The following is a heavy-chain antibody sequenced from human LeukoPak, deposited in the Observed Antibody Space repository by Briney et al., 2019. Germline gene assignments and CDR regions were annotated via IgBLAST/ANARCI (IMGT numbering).Heavy chain of an antibody. D-gene: IGHD1-1*01. CDR1: GVIFSGSA. J-gene: IGHJ4*02. CDR3: ALHDPHDY. Sequence: GGSLRLSCAVSGVIFSGSAVHWVRKASGKGLEWVGRIRSRTNNYATTYVASVRGRFTISRDDSENTAYLQMDTLKIEDTAVYYCALHDPHDYWGQGTLVAVSS. V-gene: IGHV3-73*01. CDR2: IRSRTNNYAT.